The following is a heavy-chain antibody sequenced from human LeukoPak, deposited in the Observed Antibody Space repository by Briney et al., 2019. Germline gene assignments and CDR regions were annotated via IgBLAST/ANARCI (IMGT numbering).Heavy chain of an antibody. Sequence: PSQTLSVICTVSGDSISSGGYYWSWLRQPPGKGVEWIGYIYYSGSTNYNPSLKSRVTISVDTSKNQFSLKLSSVTAADTAVYYCARSPGSTWYQDYWGQGTLVTVSS. CDR2: IYYSGST. J-gene: IGHJ4*02. CDR1: GDSISSGGYY. D-gene: IGHD2-2*01. CDR3: ARSPGSTWYQDY. V-gene: IGHV4-61*08.